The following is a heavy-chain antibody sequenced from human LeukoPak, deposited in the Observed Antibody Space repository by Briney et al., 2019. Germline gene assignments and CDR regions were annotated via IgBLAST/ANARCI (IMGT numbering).Heavy chain of an antibody. V-gene: IGHV1-46*01. CDR1: GYTFTSYY. CDR2: INPSVGGT. D-gene: IGHD6-13*01. J-gene: IGHJ6*02. Sequence: ASVNVSCKPSGYTFTSYYMHWVRQAPEQGLEWMGIINPSVGGTSYAQKFQGRVTMTRDTSTSTVYMELSSLRSEDTAVYYCARDPLVAAAGTTSTYYYYGMDVWGQGTTVTVSS. CDR3: ARDPLVAAAGTTSTYYYYGMDV.